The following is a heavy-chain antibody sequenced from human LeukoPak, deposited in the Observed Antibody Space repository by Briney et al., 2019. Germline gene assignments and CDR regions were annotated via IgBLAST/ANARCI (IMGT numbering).Heavy chain of an antibody. V-gene: IGHV3-64*02. CDR2: INTDGRIT. CDR3: TRDGGSFCDFDY. Sequence: PGGSLRLSCVASGFSHRNYAIHLVRQAPGKGLEYVSVINTDGRITYYADSVKGRFTISRDNSKNTVYLQMGSLRGEDMAVYYCTRDGGSFCDFDYWGQGALVTVSS. D-gene: IGHD1-26*01. J-gene: IGHJ4*02. CDR1: GFSHRNYA.